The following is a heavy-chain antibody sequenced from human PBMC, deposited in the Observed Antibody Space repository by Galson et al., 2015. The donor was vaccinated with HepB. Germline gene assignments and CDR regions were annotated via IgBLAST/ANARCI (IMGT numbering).Heavy chain of an antibody. D-gene: IGHD1-1*01. CDR2: ISSDGSKN. J-gene: IGHJ4*02. Sequence: SLRLSCAASGFTFRTYTFHWFRQAPGKGLEWVALISSDGSKNNDADSARGRFTISRDNAKNSLYLQMNSLRAEDTAVYYCARKTKTGSHGGGVDYWGQGTLVTVSS. CDR1: GFTFRTYT. CDR3: ARKTKTGSHGGGVDY. V-gene: IGHV3-30*04.